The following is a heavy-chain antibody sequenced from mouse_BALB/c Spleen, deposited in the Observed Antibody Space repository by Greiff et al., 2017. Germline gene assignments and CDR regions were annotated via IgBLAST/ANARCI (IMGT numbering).Heavy chain of an antibody. Sequence: QVHVKQSGAELVRPGASVTLSCKASGYTFTDYEMHWVKQTPVHGLEWIGAIDPETGGTAYNQKFKGKATLTADKSSSTAYMELRSLTSEDSAVYYCTREGGYDAGADYWGQGTTLTVSS. J-gene: IGHJ2*01. CDR3: TREGGYDAGADY. V-gene: IGHV1-15*01. D-gene: IGHD2-2*01. CDR1: GYTFTDYE. CDR2: IDPETGGT.